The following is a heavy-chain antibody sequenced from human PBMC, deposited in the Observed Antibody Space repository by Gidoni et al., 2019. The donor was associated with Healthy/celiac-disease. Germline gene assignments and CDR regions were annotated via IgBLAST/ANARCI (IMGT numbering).Heavy chain of an antibody. J-gene: IGHJ5*02. Sequence: GLEWIGSIYHSGSTYYNPSLKSRVTISVDTSKNQFSLKLSSVTAADTAVYYCAKVSLGSGWYHNWFDPWGQGTLVTVSS. CDR2: IYHSGST. V-gene: IGHV4-38-2*02. CDR3: AKVSLGSGWYHNWFDP. D-gene: IGHD6-19*01.